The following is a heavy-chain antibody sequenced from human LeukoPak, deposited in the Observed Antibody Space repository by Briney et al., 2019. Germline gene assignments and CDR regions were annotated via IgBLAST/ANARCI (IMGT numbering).Heavy chain of an antibody. CDR3: ARVGSSWDPERHFDY. Sequence: SQTLSLTCTVSGGSISSGGYYWSWIRQHPGKGLEWIGYIYYSGSTYYNPSLKSRVTISVDTSQNQFSLKLSSVTATDTAVYYCARVGSSWDPERHFDYWGQGTLVTVSA. CDR1: GGSISSGGYY. CDR2: IYYSGST. V-gene: IGHV4-31*03. J-gene: IGHJ4*02. D-gene: IGHD1-14*01.